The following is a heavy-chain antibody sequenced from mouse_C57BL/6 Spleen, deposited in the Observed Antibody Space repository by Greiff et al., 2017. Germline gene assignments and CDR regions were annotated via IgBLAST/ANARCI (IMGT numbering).Heavy chain of an antibody. CDR3: TRSETALDY. CDR1: GYTFTDYE. CDR2: IDPETGGT. J-gene: IGHJ2*01. D-gene: IGHD3-2*01. Sequence: QVQLQQSGAELVRPGASVTLSCKASGYTFTDYEMHWVKQTPVHGLEWIGAIDPETGGTAYNQKFKGKAILTADKSSSTAYMELRSLTSEDSAVYYCTRSETALDYWCQGTTLTVSS. V-gene: IGHV1-15*01.